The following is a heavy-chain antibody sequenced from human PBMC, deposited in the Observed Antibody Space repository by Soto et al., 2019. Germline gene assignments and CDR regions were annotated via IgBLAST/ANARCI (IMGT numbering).Heavy chain of an antibody. J-gene: IGHJ4*02. CDR3: AKSEYRYCGGGACYFFDY. Sequence: GGSLRLSCAASGFTFGFTFSSYAMSWVRQAPGKGLEWVSSISGTGGSTYYADSVKGRFTISRDNSKNTLYLQMNSLRAEDTAVYYCAKSEYRYCGGGACYFFDYWGQGTLVTVSS. CDR1: GFTFGFTFSSYA. CDR2: ISGTGGST. D-gene: IGHD2-15*01. V-gene: IGHV3-23*01.